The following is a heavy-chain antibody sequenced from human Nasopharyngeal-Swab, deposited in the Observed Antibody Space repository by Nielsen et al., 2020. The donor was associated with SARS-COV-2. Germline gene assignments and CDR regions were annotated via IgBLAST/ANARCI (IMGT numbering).Heavy chain of an antibody. CDR3: ARDNSKWEPRFWFDP. V-gene: IGHV4-59*01. Sequence: WIRQDPGKGLEWIGYIYYSGSTNYNPSLKSRVTISVDTSKNQFSLKLSSVTAADTAVYYCARDNSKWEPRFWFDPWGQGTLVTVSS. CDR2: IYYSGST. D-gene: IGHD1-26*01. J-gene: IGHJ5*02.